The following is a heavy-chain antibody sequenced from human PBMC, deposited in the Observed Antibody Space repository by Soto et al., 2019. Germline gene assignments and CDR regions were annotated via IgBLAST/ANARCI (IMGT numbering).Heavy chain of an antibody. CDR3: ASISQYGSGGYYIDY. D-gene: IGHD3-10*01. CDR2: IYYSGST. V-gene: IGHV4-59*08. Sequence: SETLSLTCTVSGGSISSYYWSWIRQPPGKGLEWIGYIYYSGSTNYNPSLKSRVTISVDTSKNQFSLKLSSVTAADTAVYYCASISQYGSGGYYIDYWGQGTLVTVSS. CDR1: GGSISSYY. J-gene: IGHJ4*02.